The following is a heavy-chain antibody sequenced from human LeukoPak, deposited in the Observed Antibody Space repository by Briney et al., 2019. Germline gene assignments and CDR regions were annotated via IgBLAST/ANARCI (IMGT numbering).Heavy chain of an antibody. CDR1: GYTFTSYG. J-gene: IGHJ4*02. CDR3: ARDHYYDSSGYASPFDY. V-gene: IGHV1-18*01. CDR2: ISAYNGNT. Sequence: ASVKVSCKASGYTFTSYGISWVRQAPGQGLEWMGWISAYNGNTSYAQKLQGRVTMTTDTPTSTAYMELRSLRSDDTAVYYCARDHYYDSSGYASPFDYWGQGTLVTVSS. D-gene: IGHD3-22*01.